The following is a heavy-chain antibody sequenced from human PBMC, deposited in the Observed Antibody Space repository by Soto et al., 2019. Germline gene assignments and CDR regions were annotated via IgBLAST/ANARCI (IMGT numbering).Heavy chain of an antibody. V-gene: IGHV4-59*08. Sequence: QVQLQESGPGLVKPSETLSLTCTVSGGSISSYYWSWIRQPPGKGLEWIGYIYYSGSTNYNPSLKSQVTISVDTSKNQFSLKLSSVTAADTAVYYCARHYYYYYMDVWGKGTTVTVSS. J-gene: IGHJ6*03. CDR2: IYYSGST. CDR1: GGSISSYY. CDR3: ARHYYYYYMDV.